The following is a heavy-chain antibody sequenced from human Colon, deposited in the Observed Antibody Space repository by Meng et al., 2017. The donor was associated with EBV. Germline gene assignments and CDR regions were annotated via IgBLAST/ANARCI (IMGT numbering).Heavy chain of an antibody. D-gene: IGHD2-15*01. CDR1: GFTFRSFA. V-gene: IGHV3-23*04. CDR3: ATALY. J-gene: IGHJ4*02. CDR2: ISGSGLST. Sequence: VELGGVGGGLEQPGGSLGLSCAAYGFTFRSFALSWVRQATGRGLEWVSTISGSGLSTYYADSVKGRFTISRDNSKNTLYLQMNSLRAEDTALYYCATALYWGQGTLVTVSS.